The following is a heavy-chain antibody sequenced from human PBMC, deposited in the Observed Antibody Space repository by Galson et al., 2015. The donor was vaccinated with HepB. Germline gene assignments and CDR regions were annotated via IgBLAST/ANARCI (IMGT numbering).Heavy chain of an antibody. J-gene: IGHJ4*02. CDR2: TSSSGDLR. V-gene: IGHV3-23*01. Sequence: SLRLSCAASGFTFSSYAMSWVRRAPGKGLQWLSITSSSGDLRRYADSVKGRFTISRDNSKSALYLQMNSLTADDTAVYYCAKDGVADSGWYSDYWGQGTLVTVSS. D-gene: IGHD6-19*01. CDR1: GFTFSSYA. CDR3: AKDGVADSGWYSDY.